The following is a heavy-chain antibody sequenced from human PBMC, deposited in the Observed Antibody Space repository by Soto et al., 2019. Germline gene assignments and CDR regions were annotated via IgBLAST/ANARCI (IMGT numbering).Heavy chain of an antibody. Sequence: GSLRLSCAASGFTFSNYTMHWVRQAPGRGLEWVALISYDEIDKYFADAVKGRFTISRDNSKNTLYLQMDSLRAEDTAVYYCAGRSGSSDYWGRGTLVTVSS. V-gene: IGHV3-30*04. D-gene: IGHD3-10*01. CDR2: ISYDEIDK. J-gene: IGHJ4*02. CDR3: AGRSGSSDY. CDR1: GFTFSNYT.